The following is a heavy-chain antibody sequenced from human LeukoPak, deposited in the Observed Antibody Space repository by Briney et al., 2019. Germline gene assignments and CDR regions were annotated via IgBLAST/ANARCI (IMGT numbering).Heavy chain of an antibody. CDR1: GFTFSYYS. Sequence: GGSLRLSCAASGFTFSYYSMNWVRQAPGKGLEWVSSIGSSSNYIYYADSVKGRFTISRDNAKNTLYLQMNSLRPEDAAVYYCANLPLWGQGTLVTVSS. J-gene: IGHJ4*02. V-gene: IGHV3-21*01. CDR2: IGSSSNYI. CDR3: ANLPL.